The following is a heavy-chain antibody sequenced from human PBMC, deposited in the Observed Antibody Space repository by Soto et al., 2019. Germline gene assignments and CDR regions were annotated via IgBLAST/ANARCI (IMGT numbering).Heavy chain of an antibody. CDR3: ARIVGYCSGGSCYASRNDAFDI. V-gene: IGHV3-33*01. J-gene: IGHJ3*02. Sequence: QVQLVESGGGVVQPGRSLRLSCAASGFTFSSYGMHWVRQAPGKGLEWVAVIWYDGSNKYYADSVKGRFTISRDNSKNTLYLQMNSLRAEDTAVYYCARIVGYCSGGSCYASRNDAFDIWGQGTMVTVSS. CDR1: GFTFSSYG. CDR2: IWYDGSNK. D-gene: IGHD2-15*01.